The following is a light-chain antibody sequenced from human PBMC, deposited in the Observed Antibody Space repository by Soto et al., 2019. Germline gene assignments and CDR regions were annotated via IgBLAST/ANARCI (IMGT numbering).Light chain of an antibody. CDR3: SSYTSSSTYV. CDR1: SRDVGGYNY. Sequence: QSALTQPASVSGAPGQSITIACTGTSRDVGGYNYVSWYQQYPGKAPRLVISDVSNRPSGVSNRFSGSKSGNSASLTISGLQAEDEADYYCSSYTSSSTYVFGTGTRSPS. V-gene: IGLV2-14*01. J-gene: IGLJ1*01. CDR2: DVS.